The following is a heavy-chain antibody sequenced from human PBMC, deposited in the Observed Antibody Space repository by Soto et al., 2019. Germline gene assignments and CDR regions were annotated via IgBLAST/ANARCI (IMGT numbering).Heavy chain of an antibody. CDR3: ARAQRSGCLVS. Sequence: PSETLSLTCTVSGGSISSGDYYRSWIRQPPGKGLEWIGYIYYSGSTYYNPSLKSRVTISVDTSKNQFSLKLSSVTAADTAVYYCARAQRSGCLVSWGQGTLVTVSS. V-gene: IGHV4-30-4*01. CDR2: IYYSGST. CDR1: GGSISSGDYY. J-gene: IGHJ4*02. D-gene: IGHD3-10*01.